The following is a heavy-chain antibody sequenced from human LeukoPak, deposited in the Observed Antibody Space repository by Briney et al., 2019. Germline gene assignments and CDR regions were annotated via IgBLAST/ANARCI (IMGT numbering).Heavy chain of an antibody. D-gene: IGHD4-17*01. V-gene: IGHV1-46*01. CDR3: ARADDYGDYVLGFDY. CDR2: INPSGGST. Sequence: EASVKVSCTASGYTFTSYYMHWVRQAPGQGLEWMGIINPSGGSTSYAQKFQGRVTMTRDTSTSTVYMELSSLRSEDTAVYYCARADDYGDYVLGFDYWGQGTLVTVSS. CDR1: GYTFTSYY. J-gene: IGHJ4*02.